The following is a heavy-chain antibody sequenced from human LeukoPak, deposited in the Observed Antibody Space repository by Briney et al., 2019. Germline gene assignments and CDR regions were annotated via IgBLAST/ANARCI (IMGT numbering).Heavy chain of an antibody. Sequence: ASVKVSCKASGYTFTGYYMHWVRQAPGQGLERMGWINPNSGGTNYAQKFQGRVTMTRDTSISTAYMELSRLRSDDTAVYYCAREKADVDTAGFDYWGQGTLVTVSS. CDR2: INPNSGGT. V-gene: IGHV1-2*02. J-gene: IGHJ4*02. CDR1: GYTFTGYY. D-gene: IGHD5-18*01. CDR3: AREKADVDTAGFDY.